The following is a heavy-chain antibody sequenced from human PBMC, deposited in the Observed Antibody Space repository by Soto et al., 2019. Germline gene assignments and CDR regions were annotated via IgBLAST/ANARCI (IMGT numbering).Heavy chain of an antibody. CDR2: INPSGGST. Sequence: ASVKVSCKASGYTFTSYYMHWVRQAPGQGLEWMGIINPSGGSTSYAQKFQGRVTMTRDTSTSTVYMELSSLRSEDTAVYYCARGSSWQIYYYYYMDVWGKGTTVTVSS. V-gene: IGHV1-46*03. D-gene: IGHD6-13*01. CDR1: GYTFTSYY. CDR3: ARGSSWQIYYYYYMDV. J-gene: IGHJ6*03.